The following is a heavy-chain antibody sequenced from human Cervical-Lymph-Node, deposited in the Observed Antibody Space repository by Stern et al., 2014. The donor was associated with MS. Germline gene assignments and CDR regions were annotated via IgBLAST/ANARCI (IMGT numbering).Heavy chain of an antibody. D-gene: IGHD3-10*01. Sequence: QVQLVQSGAEVKQSGASVKVSCKVSGDRLSELSVHWVRQAPGKGLEWMGSSDPQHGRPHHFQGRVTMTEDTSTETAYMELRSLTSEDTAVYFCALWFGEAAFDPWGQGTLVTVSS. CDR3: ALWFGEAAFDP. CDR2: SDPQHGR. CDR1: GDRLSELS. J-gene: IGHJ5*02. V-gene: IGHV1-24*01.